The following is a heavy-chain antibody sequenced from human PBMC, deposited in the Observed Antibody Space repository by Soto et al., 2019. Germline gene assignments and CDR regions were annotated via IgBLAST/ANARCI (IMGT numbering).Heavy chain of an antibody. J-gene: IGHJ4*02. D-gene: IGHD2-15*01. Sequence: PGGSLRLSCAASGFTLSNYWMSWVRQFPGKGLQWVANIRQDGSDKNYVGSLEGRFTISRDNAKNSVFLQLSSLREEDTAVYYCVRESPSGGSTWGQGALATVSA. CDR1: GFTLSNYW. CDR2: IRQDGSDK. CDR3: VRESPSGGST. V-gene: IGHV3-7*01.